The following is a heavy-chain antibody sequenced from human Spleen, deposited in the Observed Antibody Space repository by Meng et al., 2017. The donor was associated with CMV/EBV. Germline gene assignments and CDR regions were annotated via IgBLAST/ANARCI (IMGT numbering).Heavy chain of an antibody. V-gene: IGHV1-69*05. Sequence: SVKVSCKASGGTFGSYAISWVRQAPGQGLEWMGGIIPIFGTANYAQKFQGRVTITTDESTSTAYMELSSLRSEDTAVYYCARGSFWSGYYAYYYYGMDVWGQGTTVTVSS. CDR2: IIPIFGTA. D-gene: IGHD3-3*01. CDR1: GGTFGSYA. J-gene: IGHJ6*02. CDR3: ARGSFWSGYYAYYYYGMDV.